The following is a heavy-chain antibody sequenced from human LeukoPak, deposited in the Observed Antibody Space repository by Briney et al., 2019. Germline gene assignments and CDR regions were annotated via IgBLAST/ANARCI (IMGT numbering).Heavy chain of an antibody. J-gene: IGHJ6*03. Sequence: SETLSLTCTVSGGSINSYYWSWIRQPPGKGLEWIGYIYYSGSTNYNPSLKSRVTISVDTSKNQFSLKLSSVTAADTAVYYCARLVTTFYSLGGYYYMDVWGKGTTVTISS. CDR2: IYYSGST. CDR3: ARLVTTFYSLGGYYYMDV. V-gene: IGHV4-59*01. CDR1: GGSINSYY. D-gene: IGHD4-17*01.